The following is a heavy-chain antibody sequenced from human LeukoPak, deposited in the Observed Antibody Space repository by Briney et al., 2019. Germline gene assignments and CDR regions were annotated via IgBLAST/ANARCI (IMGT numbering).Heavy chain of an antibody. Sequence: GSLRLSCAASGFIFSSYEMNWVRQAPGKGLEWVSYISSSGTTIYYADSVKGRFTFSRDNAKNSLYLQMNSLRAEDTAVYYCATSGSDAFDIWGQGTMVTVSS. CDR2: ISSSGTTI. CDR3: ATSGSDAFDI. CDR1: GFIFSSYE. J-gene: IGHJ3*02. V-gene: IGHV3-48*03. D-gene: IGHD3-10*01.